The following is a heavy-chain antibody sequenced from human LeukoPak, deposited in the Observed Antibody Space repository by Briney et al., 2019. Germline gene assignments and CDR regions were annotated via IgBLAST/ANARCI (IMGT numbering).Heavy chain of an antibody. CDR1: GGSISSSSYY. CDR3: ARDQAVRYFDWLPSGEFDY. CDR2: IYYSGST. Sequence: SETLSLTCTVSGGSISSSSYYWGWIRQPPGKGLEWIGSIYYSGSTYYNPSLKSRVTISVDTSKNQFSLKLSSVTAADTAVYYCARDQAVRYFDWLPSGEFDYWGQGTLVTVSS. V-gene: IGHV4-39*07. D-gene: IGHD3-9*01. J-gene: IGHJ4*02.